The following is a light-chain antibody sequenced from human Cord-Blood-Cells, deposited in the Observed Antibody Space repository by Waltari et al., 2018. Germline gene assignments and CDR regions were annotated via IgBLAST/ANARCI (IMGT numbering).Light chain of an antibody. Sequence: VMTKYHYSLPVPPGARASISFTSSQSLLHSNGYDSLDWYLQKPGQSLQLLIYLGSNRASDVPYMFRGSRSGTYCILKISIVEAEDVGVYYCMQALQTPTFGQGTKGEI. V-gene: IGKV2-28*01. CDR3: MQALQTPT. J-gene: IGKJ1*01. CDR1: QSLLHSNGYDS. CDR2: LGS.